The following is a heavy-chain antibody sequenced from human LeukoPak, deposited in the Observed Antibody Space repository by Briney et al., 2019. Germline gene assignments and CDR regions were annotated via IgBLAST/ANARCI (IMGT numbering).Heavy chain of an antibody. D-gene: IGHD2-15*01. CDR1: GFAFGSYA. CDR2: IFGSGGSA. J-gene: IGHJ4*02. CDR3: AKTTTGYSSGRYPAWPIDY. V-gene: IGHV3-23*01. Sequence: GGSLRLSCAASGFAFGSYAMYWVRQAPGKGLEWVSGIFGSGGSAHYADSVKGRFTISRDNSKNTVYPQMDSLRAEDTATYYCAKTTTGYSSGRYPAWPIDYWGQGTLVTVSS.